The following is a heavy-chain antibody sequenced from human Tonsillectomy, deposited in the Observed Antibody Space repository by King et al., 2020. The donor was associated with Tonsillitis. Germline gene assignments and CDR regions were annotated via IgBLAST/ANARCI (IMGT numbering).Heavy chain of an antibody. V-gene: IGHV3-64D*06. J-gene: IGHJ4*02. CDR2: ISIDGSRA. Sequence: VQLVESGGGLVQPGGSLRLSCSASGFTFNSHPMHWVRQSPGKGLEWLSAISIDGSRAYYADSVKGRFTISRDNSKNTLYLQMSSLRAEDTAVYYCVKDCSGGGCYSEYFEYWGQGTLVTVSS. CDR1: GFTFNSHP. CDR3: VKDCSGGGCYSEYFEY. D-gene: IGHD2-15*01.